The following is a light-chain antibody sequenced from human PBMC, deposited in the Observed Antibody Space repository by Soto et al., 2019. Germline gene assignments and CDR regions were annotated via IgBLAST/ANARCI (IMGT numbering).Light chain of an antibody. CDR3: QQRLYWPPG. J-gene: IGKJ1*01. CDR2: GAS. V-gene: IGKV3-11*01. CDR1: QSVSSN. Sequence: EIVMTQSPAALSVSPGETVTLSCRASQSVSSNLAWYQQKHGQXHRXXIYGASNRATGVPARFSGSGSGTDGTINISDLEPADGGLYDGQQRLYWPPGFGQGTKVEIK.